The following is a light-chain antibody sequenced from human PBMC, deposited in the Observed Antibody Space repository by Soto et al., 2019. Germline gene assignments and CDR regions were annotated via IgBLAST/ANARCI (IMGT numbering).Light chain of an antibody. Sequence: EIVLTQSPATLSLSPGERATLSCRASQSVSSYLAWYQQKPGQAPRLLIYDASNRATGIPARFSGSGSGTYFTLTIRSLEPADFAVYYCQQRNTWPLTFGGGTKVEIK. CDR3: QQRNTWPLT. CDR2: DAS. J-gene: IGKJ4*01. V-gene: IGKV3-11*01. CDR1: QSVSSY.